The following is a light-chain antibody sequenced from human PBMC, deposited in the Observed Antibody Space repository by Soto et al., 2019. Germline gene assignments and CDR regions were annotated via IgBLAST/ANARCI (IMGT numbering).Light chain of an antibody. J-gene: IGKJ4*01. CDR2: AAS. CDR3: QQSYSTPLT. CDR1: QSISSY. V-gene: IGKV1-39*01. Sequence: DIQMTQSPSSLSASVGDRVTITCRASQSISSYLNWYQQKPGKAPKLLTYAASILQSGVPPRFSGSGSGTDFTLTISSLQPEDFATYDCQQSYSTPLTFGGGTKVEIK.